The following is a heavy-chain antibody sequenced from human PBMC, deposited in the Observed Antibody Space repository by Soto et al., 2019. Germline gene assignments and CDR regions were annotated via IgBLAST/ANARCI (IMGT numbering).Heavy chain of an antibody. CDR3: ARDRLGMVRPGLITY. CDR2: IWYDGSNK. CDR1: GFTFSSYG. V-gene: IGHV3-33*01. J-gene: IGHJ4*02. Sequence: GGSLRLSCAASGFTFSSYGMHWVRQAPGKGLEWVAVIWYDGSNKYYADSVKGRFTISRDNSKNTLYLQMNSLRAEDTAVYYCARDRLGMVRPGLITYWGQGTLVTVSS. D-gene: IGHD3-10*01.